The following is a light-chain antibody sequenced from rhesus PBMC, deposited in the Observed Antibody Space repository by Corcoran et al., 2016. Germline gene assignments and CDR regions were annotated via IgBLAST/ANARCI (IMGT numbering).Light chain of an antibody. V-gene: IGKV3-10*01. J-gene: IGKJ3*01. CDR2: GAS. Sequence: QVILTQSPATLSLSPGERATLSCRVSQSVSSYSAWYQQKPAQVPRLIIYGASSRATGLPDRFSGSGSGTDFTLTISSREPEDVGVYHCYQHTSGYTFGPGTKLDIK. CDR1: QSVSSY. CDR3: YQHTSGYT.